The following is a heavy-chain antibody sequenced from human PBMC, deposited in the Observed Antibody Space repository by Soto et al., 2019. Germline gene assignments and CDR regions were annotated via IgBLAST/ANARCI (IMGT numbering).Heavy chain of an antibody. Sequence: GGSLRLSCAASGFTFSSYAMHWVRQAPGKGLEWVAVISYDGSNKYYADSVKGRFTISRDNSKNTLYLQMNSLRAEDTAVYYCARNIAVPFFDYWGQGTLVTVSS. CDR1: GFTFSSYA. CDR2: ISYDGSNK. J-gene: IGHJ4*02. D-gene: IGHD6-19*01. V-gene: IGHV3-30-3*01. CDR3: ARNIAVPFFDY.